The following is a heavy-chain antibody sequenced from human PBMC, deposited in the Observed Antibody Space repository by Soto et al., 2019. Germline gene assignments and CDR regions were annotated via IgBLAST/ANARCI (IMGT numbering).Heavy chain of an antibody. CDR3: AKDGYGAVAGTFDY. CDR2: ISYDGSNK. D-gene: IGHD6-19*01. V-gene: IGHV3-30*18. J-gene: IGHJ4*02. Sequence: QVPLVESGGGVVQPGRSLRLSFAASGFTFSSYGMHWVRQAPGKGLEWVAVISYDGSNKYYADSVKGRFTISRDNSKNTLYLQMNSLRAEDTAVYYCAKDGYGAVAGTFDYWGQGTLVTVSS. CDR1: GFTFSSYG.